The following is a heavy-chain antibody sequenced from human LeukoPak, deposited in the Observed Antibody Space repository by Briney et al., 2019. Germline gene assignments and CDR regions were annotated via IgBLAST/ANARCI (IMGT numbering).Heavy chain of an antibody. Sequence: GGSLRLSCAASGFTFSSYWMHWVRQVPGKGLVWVSRINSDGSSTSYADSVKGRFTISRDNSKNTLFLQMNSLRAEDTAVYYCAKDLHGYSSQIDHWGQGPLVTVPS. CDR1: GFTFSSYW. CDR2: INSDGSST. J-gene: IGHJ4*02. CDR3: AKDLHGYSSQIDH. V-gene: IGHV3-74*01. D-gene: IGHD5-12*01.